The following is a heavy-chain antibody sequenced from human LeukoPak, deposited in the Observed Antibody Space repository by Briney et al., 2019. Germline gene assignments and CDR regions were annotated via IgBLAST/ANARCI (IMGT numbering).Heavy chain of an antibody. J-gene: IGHJ4*02. D-gene: IGHD3-10*01. Sequence: ASVKVSCKASGYTFTSYGISWVRQAPGQGLEWMGLIHPNDGDTKYAQEFQDRVTMTRDTSTSTVYMELSSLRSEDTAVYYCATYTQSGAQGVSDYWGQGTLVTVSS. CDR2: IHPNDGDT. V-gene: IGHV1-18*01. CDR1: GYTFTSYG. CDR3: ATYTQSGAQGVSDY.